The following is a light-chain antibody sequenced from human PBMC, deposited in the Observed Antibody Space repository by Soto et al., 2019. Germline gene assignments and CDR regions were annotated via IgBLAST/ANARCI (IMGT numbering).Light chain of an antibody. J-gene: IGKJ5*01. V-gene: IGKV3-20*01. CDR3: QQYDNSPIT. CDR1: QSISSRF. CDR2: GAS. Sequence: IVWTQSPGILSVSPGERASLSCVASQSISSRFLAWYQQKPGQAPRLLRYGASSRATGIPDRFSGTGSETDFTLTISRLEPEDFEVYYCQQYDNSPITFGQGTRLEIK.